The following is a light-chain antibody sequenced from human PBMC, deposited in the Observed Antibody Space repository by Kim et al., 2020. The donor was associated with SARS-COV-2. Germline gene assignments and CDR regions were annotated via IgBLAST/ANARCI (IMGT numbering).Light chain of an antibody. Sequence: YELTQPPSVSVAPGETARITCGGNKIGSKSVHWYQQKPGQAPALVIDYDTDRPSGIPERFPGSNFGNTATLTITRVEAGDEADYYCQVWDSSRDHRGYVFGNGTKVTVL. CDR2: YDT. CDR1: KIGSKS. CDR3: QVWDSSRDHRGYV. V-gene: IGLV3-21*04. J-gene: IGLJ1*01.